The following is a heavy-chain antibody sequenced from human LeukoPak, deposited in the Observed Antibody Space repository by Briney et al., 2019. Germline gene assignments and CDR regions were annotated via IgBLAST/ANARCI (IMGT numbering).Heavy chain of an antibody. D-gene: IGHD3-22*01. V-gene: IGHV4-59*12. CDR1: GGSISSYY. J-gene: IGHJ4*02. CDR2: IYYSGST. Sequence: SETLSLTCTVSGGSISSYYWSWIRRPPGKGLEWIGYIYYSGSTNYNPSLKSRVTISVDTSKNQFSLKLSSVTAADTAVYYCARDLGYYYDSSGYYEGVSLGYWGQGTLVTVSS. CDR3: ARDLGYYYDSSGYYEGVSLGY.